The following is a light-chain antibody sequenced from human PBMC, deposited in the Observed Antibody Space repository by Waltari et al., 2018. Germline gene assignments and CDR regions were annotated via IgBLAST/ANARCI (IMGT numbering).Light chain of an antibody. V-gene: IGKV3-11*01. CDR2: DAS. J-gene: IGKJ4*01. CDR3: QQRSNWPT. Sequence: EIVLTQSPATLSLSPGERDTLSCRASQSVSSYLAWYQQKPGQAPRLLIYDASNRATGIPARFSGSGSETDFTLTISSLEPEDFAVYYCQQRSNWPTFGGGTKVEIK. CDR1: QSVSSY.